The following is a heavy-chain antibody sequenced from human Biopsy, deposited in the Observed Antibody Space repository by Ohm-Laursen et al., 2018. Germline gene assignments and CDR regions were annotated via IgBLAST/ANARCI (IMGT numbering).Heavy chain of an antibody. CDR2: FDREERKT. Sequence: SSVKVSCKVSGYTLTELSIHWVRQTGGKGLEWMGGFDREERKTVYAEKFQGRVTMTEDTSTDTVYMEVTSLRSDDTAVYYCATGPYYDTRFYYNVRPFDFWGQGALVTVSS. CDR1: GYTLTELS. V-gene: IGHV1-24*01. J-gene: IGHJ4*02. CDR3: ATGPYYDTRFYYNVRPFDF. D-gene: IGHD3-10*01.